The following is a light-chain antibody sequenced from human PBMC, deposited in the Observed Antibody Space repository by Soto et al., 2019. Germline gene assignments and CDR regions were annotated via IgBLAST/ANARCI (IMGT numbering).Light chain of an antibody. CDR3: MSYIASTTTHWI. J-gene: IGLJ2*01. Sequence: QSALTQPASVSGSPGQSITISCSGTSTDVGHPYNYVSWYQQYPCKAPKLLIFGVSNRPSGISGRFSGSKSGNTASLTISGLQPEDEADYYCMSYIASTTTHWILGGGTKLTVL. CDR2: GVS. V-gene: IGLV2-14*03. CDR1: STDVGHPYNY.